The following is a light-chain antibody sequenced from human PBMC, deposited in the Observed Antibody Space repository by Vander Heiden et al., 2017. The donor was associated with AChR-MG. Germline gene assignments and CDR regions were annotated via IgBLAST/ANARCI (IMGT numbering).Light chain of an antibody. V-gene: IGLV1-51*01. CDR1: RSNIGNHY. CDR2: DNN. Sequence: QSVLTQPPSVSAAPGQKVTISCSGSRSNIGNHYVSWYQQIPGSTPKLLIYDNNERPSGIPDRFSGSKSGTSATLGITGLQTGDEADYYCEAWDSSLSVAVFGTGTSVTV. CDR3: EAWDSSLSVAV. J-gene: IGLJ1*01.